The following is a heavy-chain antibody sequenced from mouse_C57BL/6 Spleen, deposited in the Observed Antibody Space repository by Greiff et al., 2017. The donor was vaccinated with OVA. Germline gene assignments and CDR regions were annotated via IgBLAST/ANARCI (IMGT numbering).Heavy chain of an antibody. V-gene: IGHV1-22*01. CDR3: ARGRGLCALES. D-gene: IGHD3-3*01. CDR1: GYTFTDYN. Sequence: EVQLQQSGPELVKPGASVKMSCKASGYTFTDYNMHWVKQSHGKSLEWIGYINPNNGGTSYNQKFKGKATLTVNKSSSTAYMELRSLRSEDSAVYICARGRGLCALESWGQGTSDTVSS. J-gene: IGHJ4*01. CDR2: INPNNGGT.